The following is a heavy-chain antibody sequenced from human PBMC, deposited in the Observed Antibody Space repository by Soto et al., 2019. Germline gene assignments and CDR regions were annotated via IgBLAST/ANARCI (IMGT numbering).Heavy chain of an antibody. Sequence: QMQSVESGGGVVQPGGSLRLSCAASGFTFNYYPMHWVRQAPGKGLEWVAVVSFDGSNKYYADSVKGRFTISKDNSKNTLYLQMNSLRREDTAVYYCARLPGPLVAVLYIYPLDGREAMSDVDVWGQGTTVTVSS. D-gene: IGHD6-19*01. CDR2: VSFDGSNK. J-gene: IGHJ6*02. CDR1: GFTFNYYP. CDR3: ARLPGPLVAVLYIYPLDGREAMSDVDV. V-gene: IGHV3-30-3*01.